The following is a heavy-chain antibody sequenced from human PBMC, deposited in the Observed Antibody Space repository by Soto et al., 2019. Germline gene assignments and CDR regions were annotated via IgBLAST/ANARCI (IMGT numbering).Heavy chain of an antibody. CDR2: LGVSDDR. D-gene: IGHD1-26*01. CDR1: GFTLSLYT. CDR3: ARGGAMGVDY. V-gene: IGHV3-21*01. J-gene: IGHJ4*02. Sequence: EGQLLESGGGLVKAGGSLRLSCAASGFTLSLYTINWVRQAPGKGLEWVSSLGVSDDRFYADSVKGRFTISRDNAKNTVYLHVNTLRDEDTAVYYCARGGAMGVDYWGQGTLVTVSS.